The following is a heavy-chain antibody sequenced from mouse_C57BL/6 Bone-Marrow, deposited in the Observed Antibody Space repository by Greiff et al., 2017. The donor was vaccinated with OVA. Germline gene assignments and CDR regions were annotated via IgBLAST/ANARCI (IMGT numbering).Heavy chain of an antibody. J-gene: IGHJ1*03. CDR1: GYTFTSYW. CDR3: ARGGLLAPRYFDV. CDR2: IDPSDSYT. D-gene: IGHD2-10*01. Sequence: QVQLKQPGAELVKPGASVKLSCKASGYTFTSYWMQWVKQRPGQGLEWIGEIDPSDSYTNYNQKFKGKATLTVDTSSSTAYMQLSSLTSEDSAVYYCARGGLLAPRYFDVWGTGTTVTVSS. V-gene: IGHV1-50*01.